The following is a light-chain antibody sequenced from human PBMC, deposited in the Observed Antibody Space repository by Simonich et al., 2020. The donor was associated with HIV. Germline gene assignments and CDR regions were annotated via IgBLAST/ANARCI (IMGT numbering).Light chain of an antibody. Sequence: EIVMTQSPATLSVSPGHRATLSCRCSQRVSSNLAWYQQKPCQAPRFLIYGASNRATGIPARFSGSWSGSQFTLTISSMQSGDFAVYYCQQYNNWPSPFTFGPGTKVDIK. CDR2: GAS. J-gene: IGKJ3*01. CDR1: QRVSSN. CDR3: QQYNNWPSPFT. V-gene: IGKV3-15*01.